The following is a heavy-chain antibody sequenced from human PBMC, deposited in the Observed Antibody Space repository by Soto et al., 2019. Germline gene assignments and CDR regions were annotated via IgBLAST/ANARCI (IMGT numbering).Heavy chain of an antibody. CDR3: ARRELEPTNNDSFHI. V-gene: IGHV4-39*01. D-gene: IGHD1-1*01. CDR1: GGSLSSSNHY. Sequence: PSETLSLTCAVSGGSLSSSNHYWDWIRQPPGKGPGWIGRIYYSGSTYYNPSLKSRVTISVDTSKNQFSLKLSSVTAADTAVYYCARRELEPTNNDSFHIGGQGTMVT. CDR2: IYYSGST. J-gene: IGHJ3*02.